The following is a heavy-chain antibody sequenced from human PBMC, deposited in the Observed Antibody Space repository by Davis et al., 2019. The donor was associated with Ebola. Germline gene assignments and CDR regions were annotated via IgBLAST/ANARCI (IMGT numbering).Heavy chain of an antibody. CDR1: GGSVSSGSYY. V-gene: IGHV4-61*01. D-gene: IGHD3-10*01. CDR3: ARHGSGSS. CDR2: IYYSGST. J-gene: IGHJ4*02. Sequence: SETLSLTCTVSGGSVSSGSYYWSWIRQPPGKGLEWIGYIYYSGSTNYNPSLKSRATISVDTSKNQFSLKLSSVTAADTAVYYCARHGSGSSWGQGTLVTVSS.